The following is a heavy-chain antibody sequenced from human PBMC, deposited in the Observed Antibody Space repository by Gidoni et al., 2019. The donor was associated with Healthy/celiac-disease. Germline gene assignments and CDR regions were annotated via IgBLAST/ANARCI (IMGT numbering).Heavy chain of an antibody. CDR1: GFTASSNY. V-gene: IGHV3-66*01. CDR2: IYSGGST. J-gene: IGHJ3*02. Sequence: EVQLVESGGGLVQPGGSLRLSCAASGFTASSNYMSWVRQAPGKGLEWVSVIYSGGSTYYADSVKGRFTISRDNSKNTLYLQMNSLRAEDTAVYYCARDPPYCGGDCYFDAFDIWGQGTMVTVSS. CDR3: ARDPPYCGGDCYFDAFDI. D-gene: IGHD2-21*02.